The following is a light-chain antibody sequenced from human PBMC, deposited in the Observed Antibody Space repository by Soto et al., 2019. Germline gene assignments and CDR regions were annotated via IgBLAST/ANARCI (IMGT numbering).Light chain of an antibody. CDR1: SSDLGAYNY. J-gene: IGLJ3*02. Sequence: QSVLTQPASVSGSPGQSITISCTGTSSDLGAYNYVSWYQQHPDKAPKLIIYEVSNRPSGVSNRFSGSKSDNTASLTISGLQTEDEADYYCSSYTSTSSWVFGGGTKLTVL. CDR2: EVS. V-gene: IGLV2-14*01. CDR3: SSYTSTSSWV.